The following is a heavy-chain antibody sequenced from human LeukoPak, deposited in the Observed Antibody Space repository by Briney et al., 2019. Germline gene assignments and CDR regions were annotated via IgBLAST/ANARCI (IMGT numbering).Heavy chain of an antibody. J-gene: IGHJ4*02. CDR1: GYTLSNYW. D-gene: IGHD3-22*01. Sequence: GESLKISCKGAGYTLSNYWIGWVRQMPGKGLEWMGIIYPGDSDTRYSPSFQGQVTISADRSISTAYLQWSSLKASDTAMYYCARFSDSNAYYYWGQGTLVTVSS. CDR2: IYPGDSDT. CDR3: ARFSDSNAYYY. V-gene: IGHV5-51*01.